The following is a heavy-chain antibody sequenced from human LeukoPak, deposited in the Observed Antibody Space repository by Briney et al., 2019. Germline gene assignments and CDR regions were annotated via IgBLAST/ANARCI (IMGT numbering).Heavy chain of an antibody. J-gene: IGHJ2*01. Sequence: SETLSLTCTVSGGSISSYYWSLIRQPPGKGLEWIGYIYYSGSTNYNPSLKRRVHISVDTPKNPFSLTLSSVTAADTAVYYRARAANRRWYFDVWGRGTLVTVSS. CDR1: GGSISSYY. D-gene: IGHD1-14*01. CDR3: ARAANRRWYFDV. V-gene: IGHV4-59*01. CDR2: IYYSGST.